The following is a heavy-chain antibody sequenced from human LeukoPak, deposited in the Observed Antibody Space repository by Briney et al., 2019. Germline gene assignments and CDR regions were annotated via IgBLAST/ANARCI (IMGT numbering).Heavy chain of an antibody. CDR1: GGSISSGGYY. V-gene: IGHV4-31*03. CDR3: ASLVDTAMVSHYYGMDV. D-gene: IGHD5-18*01. Sequence: PSQTLSLTCTVSGGSISSGGYYWSWIRQRPGKGLEWIGYIYYSGSTYYNPSLKSRVTISVDTSKNQFSLKLSSVTAADTAVYYCASLVDTAMVSHYYGMDVWGQGTTVTVSS. CDR2: IYYSGST. J-gene: IGHJ6*02.